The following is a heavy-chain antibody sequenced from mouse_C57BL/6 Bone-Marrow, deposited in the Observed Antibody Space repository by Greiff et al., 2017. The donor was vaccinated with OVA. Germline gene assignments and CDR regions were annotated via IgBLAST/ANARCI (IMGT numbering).Heavy chain of an antibody. CDR3: TAGGAAPAWFAY. CDR2: IDPENGDT. Sequence: EVQLQQSGAELVRPGASVKLSCTASGFNIKDDYMHWVKQRPEQGLEWIGWIDPENGDTEYASKFQGKATITAATSSNTAYLQLSSLTSEDTAVYYCTAGGAAPAWFAYWGQGTLVTVSA. CDR1: GFNIKDDY. V-gene: IGHV14-4*01. J-gene: IGHJ3*01.